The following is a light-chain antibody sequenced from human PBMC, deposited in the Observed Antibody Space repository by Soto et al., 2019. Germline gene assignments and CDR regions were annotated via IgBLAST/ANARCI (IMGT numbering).Light chain of an antibody. CDR1: QSITNY. CDR2: TAS. V-gene: IGKV1-39*01. Sequence: DIQMTQSPSSLSASVGDRVTITCRASQSITNYLNWYQQKPGEVPKLLIYTASSLQSGVPSRFSGSGSGTDFTLTISSLQPEDFAIYYCQQSYSIPHTFGQGTKLELK. CDR3: QQSYSIPHT. J-gene: IGKJ2*01.